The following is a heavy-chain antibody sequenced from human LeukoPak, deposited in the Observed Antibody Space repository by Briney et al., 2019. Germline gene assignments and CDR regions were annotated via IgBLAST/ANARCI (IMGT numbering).Heavy chain of an antibody. CDR2: INPNSGGT. V-gene: IGHV1-2*02. J-gene: IGHJ1*01. Sequence: GASVKVSCKASGYTXTGYYMHWVRQAPGQGLEWMGWINPNSGGTNYAQKFQGRVTMSRDTSITTAYMELSRLTSDDTAVYYCARTRGGYSYGYPGYFQHWGQGTLVTVSS. CDR3: ARTRGGYSYGYPGYFQH. CDR1: GYTXTGYY. D-gene: IGHD5-18*01.